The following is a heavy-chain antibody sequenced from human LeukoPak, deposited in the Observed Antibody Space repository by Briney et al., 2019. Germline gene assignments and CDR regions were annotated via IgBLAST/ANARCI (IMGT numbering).Heavy chain of an antibody. CDR1: GFTFSSYS. CDR2: ISSSSSYI. CDR3: ARAREPRSSYGVYNWFDP. Sequence: PGGSLRLSCAASGFTFSSYSMNWVRQAPGKGLEWVSSISSSSSYIYYADSVKGRFTISRDNAKNSLYLQMNSLRAEDTAVYYCARAREPRSSYGVYNWFDPWGQGTLVTVSS. V-gene: IGHV3-21*01. D-gene: IGHD1-26*01. J-gene: IGHJ5*02.